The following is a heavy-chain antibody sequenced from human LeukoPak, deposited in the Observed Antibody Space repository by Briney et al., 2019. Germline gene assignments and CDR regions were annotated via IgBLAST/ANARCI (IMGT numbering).Heavy chain of an antibody. D-gene: IGHD6-19*01. V-gene: IGHV3-23*01. CDR2: IGGGGPTT. CDR3: ARGFLGGTDQYFDS. Sequence: GGSLRLSCAASGFTFSTYAMNWVRQAPARGLEWVSTIGGGGPTTDYADSVKGRLTISRDNSKNTMYLQMNSLRAEDTAVYFCARGFLGGTDQYFDSWGQGTLVTVSS. CDR1: GFTFSTYA. J-gene: IGHJ4*02.